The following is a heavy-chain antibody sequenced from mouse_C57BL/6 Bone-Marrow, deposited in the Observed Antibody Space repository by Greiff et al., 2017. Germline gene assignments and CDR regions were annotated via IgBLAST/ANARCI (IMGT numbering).Heavy chain of an antibody. CDR3: ARRRRGY. V-gene: IGHV1-81*01. Sequence: VMLVESGAELARPGASVKLSCKASGYTFTSYGISWVKQRPGQGLEWIGEIYPRSGSTYYNEKFKGKATLTADKSSSTAYMELRSLTSEDSAVYFCARRRRGYWGQGTSLTVSS. J-gene: IGHJ2*02. CDR2: IYPRSGST. CDR1: GYTFTSYG.